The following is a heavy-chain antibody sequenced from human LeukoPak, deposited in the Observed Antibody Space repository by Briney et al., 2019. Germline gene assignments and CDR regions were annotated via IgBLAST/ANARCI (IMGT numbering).Heavy chain of an antibody. CDR1: GFTFSSYA. V-gene: IGHV3-23*01. CDR2: ISGSGGST. CDR3: AKDRTYDSSGYFDY. D-gene: IGHD3-22*01. J-gene: IGHJ4*02. Sequence: GGSLRLSCAASGFTFSSYAMSWVRQAPGKGLEWVSAISGSGGSTYYADSVKGRFTISRDNSKNTLYLQMNSLRAEDTALYYCAKDRTYDSSGYFDYWGQGTLVTVSS.